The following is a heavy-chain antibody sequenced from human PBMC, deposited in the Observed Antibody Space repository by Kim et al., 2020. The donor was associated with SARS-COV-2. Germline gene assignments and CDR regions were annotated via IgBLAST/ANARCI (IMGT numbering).Heavy chain of an antibody. Sequence: ASVKVSCKASGYSFTDYYVHWVRQAPGQGLEWMGWINPNSGGTKYAQKFQGRVTMTTDTSISTAYMELSSLRSDDTAVYFCARALAYCRGGSCYPWGQRT. J-gene: IGHJ5*02. CDR1: GYSFTDYY. CDR3: ARALAYCRGGSCYP. V-gene: IGHV1-2*02. D-gene: IGHD2-15*01. CDR2: INPNSGGT.